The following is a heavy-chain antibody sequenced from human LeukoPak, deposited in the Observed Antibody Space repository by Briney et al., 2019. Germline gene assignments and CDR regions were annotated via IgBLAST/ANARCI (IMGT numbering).Heavy chain of an antibody. Sequence: SETLSLTFTVSGGSISGYYWSWIRQPPGKGLEWIGYIYYSGSTNYNPSLKSRITISLDTSKNQFSLKLTSVTAADTAVYYCARRPVRGLYYFDHWGEGNLSTVSS. CDR1: GGSISGYY. CDR2: IYYSGST. CDR3: ARRPVRGLYYFDH. D-gene: IGHD3/OR15-3a*01. V-gene: IGHV4-59*08. J-gene: IGHJ4*02.